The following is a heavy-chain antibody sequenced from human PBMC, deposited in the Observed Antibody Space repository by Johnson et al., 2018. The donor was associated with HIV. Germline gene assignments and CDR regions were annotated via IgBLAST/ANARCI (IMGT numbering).Heavy chain of an antibody. CDR1: GFTFSDYY. D-gene: IGHD6-13*01. Sequence: QVQLVESGGGLVKPGGSLRLSCAASGFTFSDYYMSWIRQTPGKGLEWVSYISSSGTTVYNADSVKGRFSISRDNAKQSLYLQMNSLRAEDTAVYYCAKDLQQPQRGEHALAQDAFDIWGQGTMVTVSS. CDR2: ISSSGTTV. V-gene: IGHV3-11*04. CDR3: AKDLQQPQRGEHALAQDAFDI. J-gene: IGHJ3*02.